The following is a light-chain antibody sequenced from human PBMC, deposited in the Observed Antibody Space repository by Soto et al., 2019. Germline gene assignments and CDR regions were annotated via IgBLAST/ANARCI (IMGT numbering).Light chain of an antibody. V-gene: IGKV1-12*01. CDR2: GAS. CDR3: QQAHHFTLT. J-gene: IGKJ4*01. CDR1: QGIGSW. Sequence: DSQMTQSPSSVSASVGDRVTITCRANQGIGSWLAWYQQRPGKAPDLLIFGASTLQSGVPSRFSGSGSGTDFTLTISSLQPEDVATYYCQQAHHFTLTFGGGTKVEIK.